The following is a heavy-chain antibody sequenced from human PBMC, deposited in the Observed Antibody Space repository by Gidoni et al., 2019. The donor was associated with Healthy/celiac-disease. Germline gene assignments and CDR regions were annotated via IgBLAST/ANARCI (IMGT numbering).Heavy chain of an antibody. V-gene: IGHV3-15*01. CDR2: IKSKTDGGTT. CDR1: GFTFSNAW. D-gene: IGHD4-17*01. Sequence: EVQLVESGGGLVKPGGSIRLSCPASGFTFSNAWMSWVRQAPGKGLEWVGRIKSKTDGGTTDYAAPVKGRFTISRDDSKNTLYLQMNSLKTEDTAVYYCTTDQYGDHYGYYFDYWGQGTLVTVSS. J-gene: IGHJ4*02. CDR3: TTDQYGDHYGYYFDY.